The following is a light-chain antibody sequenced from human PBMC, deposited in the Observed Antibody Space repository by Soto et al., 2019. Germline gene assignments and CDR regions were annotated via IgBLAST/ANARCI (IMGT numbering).Light chain of an antibody. V-gene: IGKV1-5*01. Sequence: DIQMTQSPSTLSASVGDTVTITCRASQRMSGWLAWHQQKPGKAPKLLIYDVSALKRGVPPRFSGSGSGTEFTLTISSLQTDATYYCQQYDSFSVTFGQGTKVEIK. J-gene: IGKJ1*01. CDR3: QQYDSFSVT. CDR1: QRMSGW. CDR2: DVS.